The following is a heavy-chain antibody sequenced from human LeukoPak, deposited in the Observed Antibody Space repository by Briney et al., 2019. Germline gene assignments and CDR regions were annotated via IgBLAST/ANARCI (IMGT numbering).Heavy chain of an antibody. CDR3: ARDYSNPSGFDP. J-gene: IGHJ5*02. Sequence: SQTLSLTCTVSGGSISSGGYYWSWIRQHPGKGLEWIGYTYYSGSTYYNPSLKSRVTISVDTSKNQFSLKLSSVTAADTAVYYCARDYSNPSGFDPWGQGTLVTVSS. CDR1: GGSISSGGYY. V-gene: IGHV4-31*03. CDR2: TYYSGST. D-gene: IGHD4-11*01.